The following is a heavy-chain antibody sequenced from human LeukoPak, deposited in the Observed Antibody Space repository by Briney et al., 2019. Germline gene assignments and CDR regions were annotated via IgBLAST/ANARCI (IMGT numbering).Heavy chain of an antibody. J-gene: IGHJ4*02. CDR1: GYTFTGYY. CDR3: ARAGPIAAAGTGVDY. D-gene: IGHD6-13*01. V-gene: IGHV1-2*02. Sequence: ASVKVSCKASGYTFTGYYMHWVRQAPGQGLEWMGWINPNSGGTNYAQKFQGRVTMTRDTSISTAYMELSRLRSDDTAVYYCARAGPIAAAGTGVDYWGQGTLVTVSS. CDR2: INPNSGGT.